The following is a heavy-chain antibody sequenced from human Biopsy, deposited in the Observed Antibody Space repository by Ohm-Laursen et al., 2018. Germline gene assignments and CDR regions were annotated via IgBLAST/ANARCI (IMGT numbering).Heavy chain of an antibody. J-gene: IGHJ6*02. CDR2: INHSGRT. V-gene: IGHV4-34*01. D-gene: IGHD3-22*01. CDR3: VRGVDYYDPYHYYALDV. CDR1: GESMGTYY. Sequence: GTLSLTCTVSGESMGTYYWSWIRQTPGKGLEWIGEINHSGRTNYNPSLKSRVPISVDTSKNQFSLKVRSVTAADTAVYYCVRGVDYYDPYHYYALDVWGQGTTVTVSS.